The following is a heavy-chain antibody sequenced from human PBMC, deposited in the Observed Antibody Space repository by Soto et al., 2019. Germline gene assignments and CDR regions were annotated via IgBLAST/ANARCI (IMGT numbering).Heavy chain of an antibody. CDR2: INAGNGNT. Sequence: GASVKVSCKASGYTFTSYGISWVRQAPGQGLEWMGWINAGNGNTKYSQKFQGRVTITRDTSASTAYMELSSLRSEDTAVYYCARDVGQGIAARPPHLALVAPPRELDYWGQGTLVTVSS. D-gene: IGHD6-6*01. CDR1: GYTFTSYG. CDR3: ARDVGQGIAARPPHLALVAPPRELDY. V-gene: IGHV1-3*01. J-gene: IGHJ4*02.